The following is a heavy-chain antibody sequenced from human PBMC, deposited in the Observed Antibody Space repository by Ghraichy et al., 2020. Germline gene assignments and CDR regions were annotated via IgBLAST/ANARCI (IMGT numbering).Heavy chain of an antibody. CDR2: FDPEDGET. V-gene: IGHV1-24*01. D-gene: IGHD3-10*01. CDR3: ATLLLPSFGEVD. Sequence: ASVKVSCKVSGYTLTELSMHWVRQAPGKGLEWMGGFDPEDGETIYAQKFQGRVTMTEDTSTDIAYMELSSLRSEDTAVYYCATLLLPSFGEVDWGQGTLVTVSS. J-gene: IGHJ4*02. CDR1: GYTLTELS.